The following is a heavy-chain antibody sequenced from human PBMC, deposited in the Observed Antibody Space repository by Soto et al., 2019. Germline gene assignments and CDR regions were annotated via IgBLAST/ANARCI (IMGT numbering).Heavy chain of an antibody. CDR3: ARDKDRPQLGGNYYYILDV. J-gene: IGHJ6*02. Sequence: QVQVEQSGAEVKKPGSSVKVSCKASGGTFTTAAISWVRQAPGQGLEWMGGIMPIFRTADYAQKFQDRVSNTADESTRTAYLELRSLRSEDTAVYYCARDKDRPQLGGNYYYILDVWGQGTTVTVSS. CDR1: GGTFTTAA. V-gene: IGHV1-69*12. CDR2: IMPIFRTA. D-gene: IGHD3-3*02.